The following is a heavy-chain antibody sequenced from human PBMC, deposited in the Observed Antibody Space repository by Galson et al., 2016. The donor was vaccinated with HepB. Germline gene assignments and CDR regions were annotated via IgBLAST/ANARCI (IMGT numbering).Heavy chain of an antibody. J-gene: IGHJ4*02. CDR2: IKQDGSEK. CDR1: GFTFSSYW. D-gene: IGHD6-13*01. Sequence: SLRLSCAASGFTFSSYWMRWVRQAPGKGLEWVANIKQDGSEKYYVDSVKGRFTISRDNAKNSLFLQMNSLRAEDTAVYYCARDSRRKPYSSSQGGLLDYWGQGTLVTVSS. V-gene: IGHV3-7*01. CDR3: ARDSRRKPYSSSQGGLLDY.